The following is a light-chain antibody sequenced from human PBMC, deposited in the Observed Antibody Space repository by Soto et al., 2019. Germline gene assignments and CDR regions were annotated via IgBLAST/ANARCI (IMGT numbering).Light chain of an antibody. J-gene: IGLJ2*01. Sequence: QSVLTQPPSASGSPGQSVTISCTGTSSDVGGYNFVSWYQQHPGKAPKLMIYEVSKRPSGVPDRFSGSKSGNTASLTVSGLQAEDEAEYHCSSYSGSNSVVFGGGTKVTVL. CDR3: SSYSGSNSVV. V-gene: IGLV2-8*01. CDR1: SSDVGGYNF. CDR2: EVS.